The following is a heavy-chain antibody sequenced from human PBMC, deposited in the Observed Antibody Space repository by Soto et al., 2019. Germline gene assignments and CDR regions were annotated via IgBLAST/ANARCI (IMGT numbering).Heavy chain of an antibody. V-gene: IGHV4-28*01. CDR1: AYSISSGNW. Sequence: QVQLQESGPGLVKPADTLSLTCAVSAYSISSGNWWGWIRQPPGKGLEWIVYIYYNGTTYYNPSLKSLVTLSVDPSKTQFSLKVRSLTAVDTAVYYCARTFRCDFWSGSPFYAMTVWCQATTVIVSS. D-gene: IGHD3-3*01. CDR3: ARTFRCDFWSGSPFYAMTV. J-gene: IGHJ6*02. CDR2: IYYNGTT.